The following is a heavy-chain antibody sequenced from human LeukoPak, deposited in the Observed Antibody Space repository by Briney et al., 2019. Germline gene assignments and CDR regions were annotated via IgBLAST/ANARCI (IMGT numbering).Heavy chain of an antibody. V-gene: IGHV4-4*07. Sequence: SETLSLTCTVSRGSLSSYYWSWIRQPAGKGREWIGRIYTTGSTNYNPSLKSRVTMSVAASKNQFSLRLRSVTAADTAMYYCAHFKGGSFDFWGQGTMVTVSS. CDR1: RGSLSSYY. CDR2: IYTTGST. J-gene: IGHJ3*01. D-gene: IGHD1-26*01. CDR3: AHFKGGSFDF.